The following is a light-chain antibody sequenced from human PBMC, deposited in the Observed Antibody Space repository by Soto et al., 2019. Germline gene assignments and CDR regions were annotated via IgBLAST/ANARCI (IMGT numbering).Light chain of an antibody. J-gene: IGKJ1*01. CDR2: KAS. Sequence: DIQMTQSPSTLSASVGDRVTITCRASQSISTWLAWYQQGPGKAPKLLIHKASSLQSGVPSRFSGSGSGTDFTLTISSLHPDDFATYYCQQYNSYSPTFGQGTRVEIK. CDR3: QQYNSYSPT. CDR1: QSISTW. V-gene: IGKV1-5*03.